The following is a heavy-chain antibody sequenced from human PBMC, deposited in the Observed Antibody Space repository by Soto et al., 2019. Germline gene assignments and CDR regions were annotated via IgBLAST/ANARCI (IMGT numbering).Heavy chain of an antibody. V-gene: IGHV6-1*01. Sequence: SQTLSLTCAISGDSVSSNSAAWNWIRQSPSRGLKWLGRTYHRSRWYNDYAVSVKSRITITPDRSTNQFSLQLNSVTPEATAVYYGARDARWANAVTGDPSGCFDYWGQGTLVTVSS. CDR1: GDSVSSNSAA. D-gene: IGHD7-27*01. CDR2: TYHRSRWYN. J-gene: IGHJ4*02. CDR3: ARDARWANAVTGDPSGCFDY.